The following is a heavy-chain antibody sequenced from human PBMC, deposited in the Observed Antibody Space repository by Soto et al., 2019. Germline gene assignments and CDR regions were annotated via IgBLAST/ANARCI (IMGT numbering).Heavy chain of an antibody. CDR3: ARDGNPSGSYLYNWFDP. Sequence: GASVKVSCKASGGTFSSYAISWVRQAPGQGLEWMGGIIPIFGTANYAQKFQGRVTITADESTSTAYMELSSLRSEDTAVYYCARDGNPSGSYLYNWFDPWGQGTLVTVSS. CDR1: GGTFSSYA. D-gene: IGHD1-26*01. V-gene: IGHV1-69*13. J-gene: IGHJ5*02. CDR2: IIPIFGTA.